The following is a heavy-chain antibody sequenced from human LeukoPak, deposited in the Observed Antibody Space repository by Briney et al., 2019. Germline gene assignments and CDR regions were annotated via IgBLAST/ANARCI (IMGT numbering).Heavy chain of an antibody. CDR2: ISAYNGST. CDR1: GYTFTSYG. D-gene: IGHD3-16*02. V-gene: IGHV1-18*01. CDR3: ARGTGELPFFDY. J-gene: IGHJ4*02. Sequence: ASVKVSCKASGYTFTSYGISWVRQAPGQGLEWMGWISAYNGSTNYAQKFQGRVTMTRDMSTSTVYMELSSLRSEDTAVYYCARGTGELPFFDYWGQGTLVTVSS.